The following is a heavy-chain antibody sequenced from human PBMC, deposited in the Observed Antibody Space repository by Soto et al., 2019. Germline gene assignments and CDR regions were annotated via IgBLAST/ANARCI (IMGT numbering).Heavy chain of an antibody. V-gene: IGHV4-39*01. CDR1: GGSISSSNYY. CDR3: ARPIEGGSSGYYH. CDR2: FYYTGST. Sequence: QLQLHESGPGLVKPSETLSLTCTVSGGSISSSNYYWAWIRQPPGKGLEWIGSFYYTGSTYSNPSLKSRVTMSVDTSKNQFSLKLSSVTAADTAVYYCARPIEGGSSGYYHWGQGTLVTVSS. J-gene: IGHJ5*02. D-gene: IGHD3-22*01.